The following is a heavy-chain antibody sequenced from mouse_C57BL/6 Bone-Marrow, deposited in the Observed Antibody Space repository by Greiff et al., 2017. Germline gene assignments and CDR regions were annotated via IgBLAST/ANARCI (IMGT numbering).Heavy chain of an antibody. Sequence: QVQLQQSGPELVKPGASVKISCKASGYAFSSSWMNWVKQRPGKGLEWIGRIYPGDGDTTYNETFKGTATLTADKSSSTAYMKLSSLTSEDSAVYFCARGKVQFAYWGPGTLVTVSA. CDR2: IYPGDGDT. D-gene: IGHD1-3*01. CDR3: ARGKVQFAY. V-gene: IGHV1-82*01. CDR1: GYAFSSSW. J-gene: IGHJ3*01.